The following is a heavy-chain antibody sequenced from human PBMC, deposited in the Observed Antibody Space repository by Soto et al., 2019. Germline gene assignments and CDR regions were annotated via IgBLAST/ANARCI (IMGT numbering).Heavy chain of an antibody. V-gene: IGHV5-10-1*01. CDR1: RYSLTSYW. CDR3: ARDSSDQFDP. D-gene: IGHD6-19*01. Sequence: GESLKISCKRSRYSLTSYWITCVRQMPGKGLEWMGRIDPSDSYTNYSLSFQGHVTISADKSISTAYLQWSTLKASDTAMYYCARDSSDQFDPCGQGTLGTV. CDR2: IDPSDSYT. J-gene: IGHJ5*02.